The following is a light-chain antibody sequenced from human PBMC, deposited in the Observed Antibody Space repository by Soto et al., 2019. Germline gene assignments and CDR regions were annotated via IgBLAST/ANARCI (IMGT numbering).Light chain of an antibody. CDR2: GTS. CDR3: QHRGKWPRT. CDR1: QSVGSY. J-gene: IGKJ2*01. Sequence: EIVLTQSPATLSLSPGERATLSCRASQSVGSYFAWYQQKPGQAPRLLIYGTSNMATGIPGRFSGSASGTDFTLTISSLEPEDCGVYYCQHRGKWPRTFGQGTKLEIK. V-gene: IGKV3-11*01.